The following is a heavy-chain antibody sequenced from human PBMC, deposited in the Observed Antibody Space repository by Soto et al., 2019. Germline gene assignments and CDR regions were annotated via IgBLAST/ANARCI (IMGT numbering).Heavy chain of an antibody. CDR1: GYTFTTHG. J-gene: IGHJ5*02. D-gene: IGHD2-15*01. Sequence: QVQLVQSGAEVKKPGASVKVSCKASGYTFTTHGISWVRQVPGQGLEWMGWVRGDNGHTNYAQSLQGRVTMTTDTSTTTAYMELRSLRSDDTAVYYFARDLGYCRSGTCYREWFDPWGQGTLVTVSS. CDR3: ARDLGYCRSGTCYREWFDP. V-gene: IGHV1-18*01. CDR2: VRGDNGHT.